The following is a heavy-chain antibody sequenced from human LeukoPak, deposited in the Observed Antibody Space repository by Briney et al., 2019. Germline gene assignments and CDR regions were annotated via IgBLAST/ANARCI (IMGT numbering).Heavy chain of an antibody. CDR1: GYFIYNGFY. J-gene: IGHJ4*02. Sequence: SETLSLTGNVSGYFIYNGFYWGWLRQPPGKGLEWIGSIYYSGKTIYNPSLQSRVTISVDTSNNHFSLKLTSVTAADTAVYYCARENIVIVPGAFDFWGQGTLVIASS. CDR2: IYYSGKT. CDR3: ARENIVIVPGAFDF. D-gene: IGHD2/OR15-2a*01. V-gene: IGHV4-38-2*02.